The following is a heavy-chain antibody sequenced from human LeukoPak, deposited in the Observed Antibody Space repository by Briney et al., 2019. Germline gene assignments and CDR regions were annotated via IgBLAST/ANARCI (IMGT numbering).Heavy chain of an antibody. V-gene: IGHV4-34*01. CDR2: IHHSGST. CDR1: GFTFSSYA. D-gene: IGHD3-10*01. J-gene: IGHJ3*02. CDR3: ARRPQYYYGSGSYPNAFDI. Sequence: GSLRLSCAASGFTFSSYAMSWVRPPPGKGLEWIGEIHHSGSTNYNPSLKSRVTISLDTSTNQFSLELSSVTAADTAVYYCARRPQYYYGSGSYPNAFDIWGQGTMVTVSS.